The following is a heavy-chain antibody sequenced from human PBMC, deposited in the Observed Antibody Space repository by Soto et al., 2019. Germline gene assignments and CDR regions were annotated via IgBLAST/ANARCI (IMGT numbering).Heavy chain of an antibody. J-gene: IGHJ4*02. CDR1: GFTFSSYW. CDR2: INNDGSST. Sequence: EVQLVESGGGLVQPGGSLSLSCAPSGFTFSSYWSHWVRQPPGKGLVWVSGINNDGSSTSYADSVKGRFTISRDNAKNTLYLQMNSLRAEDTAVYYCASTVVTGYWGQGTLVTVSS. CDR3: ASTVVTGY. V-gene: IGHV3-74*01. D-gene: IGHD2-21*02.